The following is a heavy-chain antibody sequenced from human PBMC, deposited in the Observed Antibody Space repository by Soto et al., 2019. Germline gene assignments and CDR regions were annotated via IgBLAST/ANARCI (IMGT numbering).Heavy chain of an antibody. D-gene: IGHD3-3*01. V-gene: IGHV1-69*01. CDR3: ARDRGGDFWIYFDL. Sequence: QVQLVQSGAEVKKPGSSVKVSCKASGGTFSAYAINWVRQAPGQGLEWMGRVIPILSKAEYAQKFRGRVLFTADESTNTAYMELSGLNSEDTAVYFCARDRGGDFWIYFDLWGRGTLVTVSS. J-gene: IGHJ2*01. CDR2: VIPILSKA. CDR1: GGTFSAYA.